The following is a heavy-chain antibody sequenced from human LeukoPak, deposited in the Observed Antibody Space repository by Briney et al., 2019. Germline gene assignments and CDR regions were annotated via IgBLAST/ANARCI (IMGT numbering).Heavy chain of an antibody. D-gene: IGHD5-18*01. V-gene: IGHV4-31*03. Sequence: SETLSLTCTVSGGSISSSSYYWGWIRQPPGKGLEWIGYIYYSGSTYYNPSLKSRVTISVDTSKNQFSLKLSSVTAADTAVYYCARDTRGYSYGSYYYGMDVWGKGTTVAVSS. J-gene: IGHJ6*04. CDR2: IYYSGST. CDR3: ARDTRGYSYGSYYYGMDV. CDR1: GGSISSSSYY.